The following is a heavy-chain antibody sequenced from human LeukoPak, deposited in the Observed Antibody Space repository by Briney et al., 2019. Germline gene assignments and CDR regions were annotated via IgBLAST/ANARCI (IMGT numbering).Heavy chain of an antibody. V-gene: IGHV1-2*02. Sequence: ASVKVSCKASGYTFTGYYMHWVRQAPGQGLEWMGWINPNSGGTNYAQKFQDRVTMTRGTSISTAYMELSRLRSDGTAVYYCARYDSSGYPLDYWGQGTLVTVSS. J-gene: IGHJ4*02. CDR2: INPNSGGT. CDR3: ARYDSSGYPLDY. D-gene: IGHD3-22*01. CDR1: GYTFTGYY.